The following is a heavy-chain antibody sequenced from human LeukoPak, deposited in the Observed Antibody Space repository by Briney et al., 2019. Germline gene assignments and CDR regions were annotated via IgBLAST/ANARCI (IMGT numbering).Heavy chain of an antibody. D-gene: IGHD3-10*01. V-gene: IGHV1-69*04. CDR1: GGTFSSYA. J-gene: IGHJ5*02. Sequence: SVKVSCKASGGTFSSYAISWVRQAPGQGLEWMGRIIPILGIANYAQKFQGRVTITADKSTSTAYMELSSLRSEDTAVYYCARDWDNYYYGSGSYYFTWGQGTLVTVSS. CDR2: IIPILGIA. CDR3: ARDWDNYYYGSGSYYFT.